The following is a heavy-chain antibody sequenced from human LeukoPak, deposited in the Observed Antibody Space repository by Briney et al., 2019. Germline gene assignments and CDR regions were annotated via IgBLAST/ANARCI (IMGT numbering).Heavy chain of an antibody. CDR2: IYQSGST. Sequence: SETLSLTCTVSGGSLTRSNWWSWVRQPPGKGLEWIGEIYQSGSTNYNPSLKSRVTILVDNPKNQFSLKVSSVTAADTAVYFCARSVTGSYGAFDIWGQGTLVTVSS. J-gene: IGHJ3*02. V-gene: IGHV4-4*02. CDR3: ARSVTGSYGAFDI. D-gene: IGHD1-26*01. CDR1: GGSLTRSNW.